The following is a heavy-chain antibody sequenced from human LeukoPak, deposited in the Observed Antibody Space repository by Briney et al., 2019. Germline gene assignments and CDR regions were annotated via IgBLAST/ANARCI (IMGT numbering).Heavy chain of an antibody. J-gene: IGHJ4*02. CDR3: ASITNPRSTTAPIDTVTTLLIDY. CDR2: INPNSGGT. CDR1: GYTFTGYY. Sequence: ASVKVSCKASGYTFTGYYMHWVRQAPGQGLEWMGRINPNSGGTNYAQKFQGRVTMTRDTSISTAYMELSRLRSDDTAVYYCASITNPRSTTAPIDTVTTLLIDYWGQGTLVTVSS. V-gene: IGHV1-2*06. D-gene: IGHD4-11*01.